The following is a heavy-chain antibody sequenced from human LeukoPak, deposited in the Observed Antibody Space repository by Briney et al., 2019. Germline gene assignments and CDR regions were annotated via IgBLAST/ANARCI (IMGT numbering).Heavy chain of an antibody. D-gene: IGHD3-10*01. V-gene: IGHV4-59*01. CDR1: GGSISSYY. CDR3: ARVPQPNRWFGELGY. CDR2: IHYSGTT. J-gene: IGHJ4*02. Sequence: SETLSLTCTVSGGSISSYYWSWIRQPPGKGLEWIGYIHYSGTTNYNPSLKSRVTISVDTSKNQFSLKLSSVTAADTAVYYCARVPQPNRWFGELGYWGQGTLVTVSS.